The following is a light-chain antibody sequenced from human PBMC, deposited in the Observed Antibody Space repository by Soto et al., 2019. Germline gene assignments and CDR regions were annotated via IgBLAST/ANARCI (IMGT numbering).Light chain of an antibody. CDR1: QSVSSSY. J-gene: IGKJ1*01. CDR3: QQYGSSPTT. Sequence: EIVLTQSPGTLSLSPGERATLSCRASQSVSSSYLAWYQQKPGQAPRLLIYGASSRATGVPDRFSGSGSGTDFTLTISRLEPEDFAVYDCQQYGSSPTTFGQGTKVDIK. V-gene: IGKV3-20*01. CDR2: GAS.